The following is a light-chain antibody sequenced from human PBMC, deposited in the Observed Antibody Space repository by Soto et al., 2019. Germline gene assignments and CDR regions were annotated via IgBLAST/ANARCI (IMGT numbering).Light chain of an antibody. Sequence: DLQMTQSPSSLSASVGDRVTITCRTSQTISRYLNWYQHKPGKAPKLLIYAASRLQSGVPSRFSGSGSGTDFTLTISSLQPEDFATYYCQPTYTGPLTFGGGTKVEIK. CDR3: QPTYTGPLT. CDR2: AAS. CDR1: QTISRY. V-gene: IGKV1-39*01. J-gene: IGKJ4*01.